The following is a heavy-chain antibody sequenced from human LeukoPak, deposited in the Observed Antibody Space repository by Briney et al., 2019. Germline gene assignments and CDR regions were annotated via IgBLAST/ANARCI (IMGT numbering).Heavy chain of an antibody. CDR2: IYTSGST. V-gene: IGHV4-61*02. CDR1: GYSISSGYY. Sequence: PSETLSLTCTVSGYSISSGYYWSWIRQPAGKGLEWIGRIYTSGSTNYNPSLKSRVTISVDTSKNQFSLRLSSVTAADTAVYFCARVLNDYGDFYFDYWGQGTLVTVSS. CDR3: ARVLNDYGDFYFDY. D-gene: IGHD4-17*01. J-gene: IGHJ4*02.